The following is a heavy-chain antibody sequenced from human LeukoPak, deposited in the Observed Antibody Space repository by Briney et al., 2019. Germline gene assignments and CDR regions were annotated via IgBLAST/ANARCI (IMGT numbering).Heavy chain of an antibody. J-gene: IGHJ5*02. Sequence: SETLSLTCFVSGASIINNNYYWAWIRQPPGKGLEWIGSVYHSGSTSYNPSLKSRVTMSVDTSKNHFTLKLNSVTAADTAVYSCAGHKYYNFWGSFNWFDPWGQGILVTDSS. V-gene: IGHV4-39*01. CDR1: GASIINNNYY. CDR3: AGHKYYNFWGSFNWFDP. CDR2: VYHSGST. D-gene: IGHD3-3*01.